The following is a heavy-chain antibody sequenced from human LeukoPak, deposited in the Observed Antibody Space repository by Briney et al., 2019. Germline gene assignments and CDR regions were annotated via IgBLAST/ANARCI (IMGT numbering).Heavy chain of an antibody. D-gene: IGHD1-1*01. CDR3: ARGPPRGKYYYMDV. CDR2: IGTASDT. CDR1: GFTFSSFD. Sequence: GGSLRLSCAASGFTFSSFDMHWVRQPTGQGLEWVSTIGTASDTYYPGSVEGRFTLSRDNARNSLYLQMNSLTAGDTAVYYCARGPPRGKYYYMDVWGKGTTVTVSS. V-gene: IGHV3-13*01. J-gene: IGHJ6*03.